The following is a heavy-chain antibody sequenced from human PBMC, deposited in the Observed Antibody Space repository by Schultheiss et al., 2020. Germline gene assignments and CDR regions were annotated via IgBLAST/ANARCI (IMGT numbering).Heavy chain of an antibody. CDR1: GYSFTHYW. J-gene: IGHJ5*02. CDR3: ARQDGAAAGTRWFDP. D-gene: IGHD6-13*01. V-gene: IGHV5-51*01. CDR2: IYPGDSDT. Sequence: GESLKISCKASGYSFTHYWIGWVRQMPGKGLEWMGIIYPGDSDTRYSPSFQGQVTISADKSINTAYLQWSSLKASDTAMYYCARQDGAAAGTRWFDPWGPGTLVTVSS.